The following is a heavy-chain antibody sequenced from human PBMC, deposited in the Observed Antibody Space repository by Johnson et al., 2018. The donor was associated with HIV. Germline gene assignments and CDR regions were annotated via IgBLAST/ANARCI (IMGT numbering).Heavy chain of an antibody. J-gene: IGHJ3*02. CDR2: ISFYGANT. V-gene: IGHV3-30*03. CDR3: TRHGPGEAGKGAFDI. Sequence: QMQLVESGGGVVRPGGSLRLSCAASGFTFDDYGMSWVRQAPGMGLEGVAVISFYGANTYYADSVKGRFTISRDNSKNTLYLQMNSLKTEDTAVYYCTRHGPGEAGKGAFDIWGQGTMVTVSS. D-gene: IGHD1-1*01. CDR1: GFTFDDYG.